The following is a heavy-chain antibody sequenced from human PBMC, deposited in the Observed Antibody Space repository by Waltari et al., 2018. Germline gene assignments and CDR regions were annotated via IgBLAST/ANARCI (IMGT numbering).Heavy chain of an antibody. Sequence: QVQLVESGGGVVQPGRSLRLACAASGFTLRSSGMHWVRQAPGKGLEWVEIISYDGSKENYADSVKGRFTISRDTSKNTLYLQMNSLRAEDTALYYCAKPLTAGAFDIWGQGTMVTVSS. J-gene: IGHJ3*02. CDR2: ISYDGSKE. CDR1: GFTLRSSG. V-gene: IGHV3-30*18. CDR3: AKPLTAGAFDI.